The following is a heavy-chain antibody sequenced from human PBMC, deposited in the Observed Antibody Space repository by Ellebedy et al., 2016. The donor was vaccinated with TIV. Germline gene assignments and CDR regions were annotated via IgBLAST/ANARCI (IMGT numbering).Heavy chain of an antibody. V-gene: IGHV3-30*03. J-gene: IGHJ4*02. Sequence: GESLKISCAASGFTFSNFDMDWVRQAPGKGLEWVAVISHDGSLKFYADSVKGRFTISRDNSQNTLYLEMNSLRADDTALYYCARELGGSGGSNFDYWGQGTLVTVSS. D-gene: IGHD2-15*01. CDR3: ARELGGSGGSNFDY. CDR1: GFTFSNFD. CDR2: ISHDGSLK.